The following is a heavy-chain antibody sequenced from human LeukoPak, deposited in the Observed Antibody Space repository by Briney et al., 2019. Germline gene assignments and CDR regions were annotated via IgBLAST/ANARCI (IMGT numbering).Heavy chain of an antibody. D-gene: IGHD5-12*01. CDR2: LYYSGNT. Sequence: SETLSLTCTVSGDSISTYYWSWIRQPPGKGLEWIGYLYYSGNTNHSPSLKSRVTISVDTSKNQFSLKLSSVTAADTAVYYCARAYSGYGFDPWGQGTLVTVFS. CDR3: ARAYSGYGFDP. CDR1: GDSISTYY. J-gene: IGHJ5*02. V-gene: IGHV4-59*01.